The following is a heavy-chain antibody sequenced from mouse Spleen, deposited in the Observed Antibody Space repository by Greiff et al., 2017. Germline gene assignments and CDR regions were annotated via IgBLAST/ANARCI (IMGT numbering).Heavy chain of an antibody. CDR2: ISNGGGST. Sequence: EVQLVESGGGLVQPGGSLKLSCATSGFTFSDYYMYWVRQTPEKRLEWVAYISNGGGSTYYPDTVKGRFTISRDNAKNTLYLQMSRLKSEDTAMYYCARRGLGRGVYYFDYWGQGTTLTVSS. J-gene: IGHJ2*01. CDR3: ARRGLGRGVYYFDY. D-gene: IGHD4-1*01. V-gene: IGHV5-12*02. CDR1: GFTFSDYY.